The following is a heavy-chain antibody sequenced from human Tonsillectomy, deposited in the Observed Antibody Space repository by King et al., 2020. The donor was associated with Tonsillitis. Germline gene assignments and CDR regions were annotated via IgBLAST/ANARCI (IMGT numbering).Heavy chain of an antibody. Sequence: GGGGGVGGAAAGVACSSDSRNGGRQAPGKGLAWGSYIRSSSGYVYYADSVKGRFTISRDNAKNSLYLPLNSLRAEDTAVYYCARDLAAAAFGDCWGQGTLVTVSS. D-gene: IGHD6-13*01. CDR2: IRSSSGYV. V-gene: IGHV3-21*01. J-gene: IGHJ4*02. CDR3: ARDLAAAAFGDC. CDR1: GVACSSDS.